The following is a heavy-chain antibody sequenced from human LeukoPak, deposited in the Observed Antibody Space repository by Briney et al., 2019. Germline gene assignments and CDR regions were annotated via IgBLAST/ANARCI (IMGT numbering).Heavy chain of an antibody. CDR3: ATGYCSSTSCYDYYYYYMDV. CDR1: GGTFSSYA. V-gene: IGHV1-69*05. D-gene: IGHD2-2*01. CDR2: IIPIFGTA. J-gene: IGHJ6*03. Sequence: ASVKVSCKASGGTFSSYAISWVRQAPGQGLEWMGRIIPIFGTANYAQKFQGRVTITTDESTSTAYMELSSLRSEDTAVYYCATGYCSSTSCYDYYYYYMDVWGKGTTVTVSS.